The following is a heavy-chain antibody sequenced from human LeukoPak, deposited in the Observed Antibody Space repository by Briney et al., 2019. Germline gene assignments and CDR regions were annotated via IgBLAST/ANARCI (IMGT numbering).Heavy chain of an antibody. D-gene: IGHD4-17*01. CDR1: GYTFTSYD. CDR2: MNPNSGNT. J-gene: IGHJ6*03. CDR3: ARGGVDYGDFYYYYYMDV. V-gene: IGHV1-8*03. Sequence: ASVKVSCKASGYTFTSYDINWVRQATGQGLEWMGWMNPNSGNTGYAQKFQGRVTITRNTSISTAYMELSSLRSEDTAVYYCARGGVDYGDFYYYYYMDVWGKGTTVTISS.